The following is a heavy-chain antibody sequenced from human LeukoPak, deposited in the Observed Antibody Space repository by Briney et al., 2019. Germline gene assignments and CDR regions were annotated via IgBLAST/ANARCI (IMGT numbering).Heavy chain of an antibody. CDR3: ARGGDGYNTPDWFDP. D-gene: IGHD5-24*01. Sequence: ASVKVSCKASGYTFTGYYMHWVRQAPGQGLEWMGWINPNSGGTNYAQKFQGRVTMTRDTSISTAYMELSRLRSDDTAVYYCARGGDGYNTPDWFDPWGQGTLVTVSS. CDR2: INPNSGGT. J-gene: IGHJ5*02. V-gene: IGHV1-2*02. CDR1: GYTFTGYY.